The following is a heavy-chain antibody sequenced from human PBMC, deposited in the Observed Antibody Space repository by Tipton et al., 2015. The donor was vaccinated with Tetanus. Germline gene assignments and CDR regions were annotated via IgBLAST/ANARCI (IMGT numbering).Heavy chain of an antibody. Sequence: EVQLVQSGAEVKKPGESLKISCKASGYDFNYYWIGWVRQMPGKGLEWMGLIYPDDSDTRYSPPFQGRVTFSADESISTAYLQWSSLKASDTAIYYCASFSDGYFDYWGQGTLVTVSS. D-gene: IGHD2-15*01. CDR1: GYDFNYYW. J-gene: IGHJ4*02. CDR3: ASFSDGYFDY. CDR2: IYPDDSDT. V-gene: IGHV5-51*01.